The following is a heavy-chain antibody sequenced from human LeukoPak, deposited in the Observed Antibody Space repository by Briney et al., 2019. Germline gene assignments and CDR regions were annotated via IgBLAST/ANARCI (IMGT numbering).Heavy chain of an antibody. CDR3: ARFSLYDNSGYYSWLFDF. CDR1: GFTFSTSW. CDR2: IQQDGSAK. D-gene: IGHD3-22*01. Sequence: HPGGSLRLSCAASGFTFSTSWMSWVRQAPGKGLEWVANIQQDGSAKYYVDSVKGRFNISRDNAKNSLYLQMNSLRAEDTAVYYCARFSLYDNSGYYSWLFDFWGQGTLVTVSS. J-gene: IGHJ4*02. V-gene: IGHV3-7*01.